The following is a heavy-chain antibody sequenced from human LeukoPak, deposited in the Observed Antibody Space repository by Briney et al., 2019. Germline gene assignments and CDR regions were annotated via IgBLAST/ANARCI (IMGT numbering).Heavy chain of an antibody. Sequence: PSETLSLTCVVSGDSLSSGYWWSWVRQPPGKGLEWSGEVFHSGSTNYNPSLKSRVTISVDTSKNQFSLKLSSVTAADPAVYYCARLGPIFGVVQYYFDYWGQGTLVTVSS. J-gene: IGHJ4*02. V-gene: IGHV4-4*02. CDR3: ARLGPIFGVVQYYFDY. D-gene: IGHD3-3*01. CDR2: VFHSGST. CDR1: GDSLSSGYW.